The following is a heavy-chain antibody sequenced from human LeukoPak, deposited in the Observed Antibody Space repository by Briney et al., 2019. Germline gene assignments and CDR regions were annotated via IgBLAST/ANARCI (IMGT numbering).Heavy chain of an antibody. CDR3: AKASVYSSSSEYYFHY. Sequence: GGSLRLSCAASGFTFRSYWMSWVRQAPGKGLEWVSAISGSGGSTYYADSVKGRFTISRDNSKNTLYLQMNSLRAEDTAVYYCAKASVYSSSSEYYFHYWGQGTLVTVSS. D-gene: IGHD6-13*01. J-gene: IGHJ4*02. CDR2: ISGSGGST. CDR1: GFTFRSYW. V-gene: IGHV3-23*01.